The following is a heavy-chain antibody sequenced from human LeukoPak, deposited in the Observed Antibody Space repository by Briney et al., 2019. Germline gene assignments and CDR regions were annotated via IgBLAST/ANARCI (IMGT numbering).Heavy chain of an antibody. D-gene: IGHD3-16*01. CDR1: GYTFSNYA. Sequence: GASVKVSCKASGYTFSNYAMHWVRQAPGQRLEWMGWINAGNDNTKYSQNFQGRVTITRDTSASTVYMELSDLRSEDTAVYYCARGFGDYWGRGTLVTVSS. CDR3: ARGFGDY. J-gene: IGHJ4*02. CDR2: INAGNDNT. V-gene: IGHV1-3*01.